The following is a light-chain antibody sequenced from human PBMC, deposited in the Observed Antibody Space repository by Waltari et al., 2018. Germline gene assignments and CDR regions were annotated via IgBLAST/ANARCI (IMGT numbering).Light chain of an antibody. V-gene: IGLV1-47*01. Sequence: QPVLTQPPSASGTPGQGVTISCSGGTSNIGTYYVYWYQQIPGMSPKVLMFRNDQRSPGGPDRFSGSKSGTSASLTISGLRSDDEADYYCAAWDETLSGPVFGGGTRLTVL. CDR3: AAWDETLSGPV. J-gene: IGLJ2*01. CDR2: RND. CDR1: TSNIGTYY.